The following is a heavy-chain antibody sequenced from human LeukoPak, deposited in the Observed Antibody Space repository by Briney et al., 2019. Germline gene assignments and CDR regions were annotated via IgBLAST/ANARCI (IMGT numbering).Heavy chain of an antibody. J-gene: IGHJ4*02. CDR3: ARVGYCSGGSCYGIDY. D-gene: IGHD2-15*01. CDR1: GYSFTSYW. Sequence: GEPLKISCQASGYSFTSYWIGWVGQMPGKGLEWTGIIYPGDSDTRYSPSFQGQVTISADKSISTAYLQWSSLKASDTAMYYCARVGYCSGGSCYGIDYWGQGTLVTVSS. CDR2: IYPGDSDT. V-gene: IGHV5-51*01.